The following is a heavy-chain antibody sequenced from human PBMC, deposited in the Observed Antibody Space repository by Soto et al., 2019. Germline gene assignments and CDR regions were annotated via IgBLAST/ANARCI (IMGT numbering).Heavy chain of an antibody. D-gene: IGHD3-10*01. V-gene: IGHV1-46*01. CDR2: INPSGGST. Sequence: GASVKVSCKASGYTFTSYYMHWVRQAPGQGLEWMGIINPSGGSTSYAQKFQGRVTMTRDTSTSTVYMELSSLRSEDTAVYYCARSPDYYGSGSLLRYGMDVWGQGTTVTVSS. J-gene: IGHJ6*02. CDR3: ARSPDYYGSGSLLRYGMDV. CDR1: GYTFTSYY.